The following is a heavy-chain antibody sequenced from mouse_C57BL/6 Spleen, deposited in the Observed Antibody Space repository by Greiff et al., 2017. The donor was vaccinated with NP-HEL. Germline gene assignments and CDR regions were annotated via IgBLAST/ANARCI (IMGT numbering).Heavy chain of an antibody. CDR3: ARGYDGYYPAWFAY. Sequence: QVQLQQSGPELVKPGASVKISCKASGYSFTSYYIHWVKQRPGQGLEWIGWIYPGSGNTKYNEKFKGKATLTADTSSSTAYMQLSSLTSEDSAVYYCARGYDGYYPAWFAYWGQGTLVTVSA. CDR2: IYPGSGNT. CDR1: GYSFTSYY. J-gene: IGHJ3*01. D-gene: IGHD2-3*01. V-gene: IGHV1-66*01.